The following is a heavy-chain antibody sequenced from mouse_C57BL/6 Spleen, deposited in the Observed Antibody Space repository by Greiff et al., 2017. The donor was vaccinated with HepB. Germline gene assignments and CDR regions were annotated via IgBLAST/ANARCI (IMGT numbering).Heavy chain of an antibody. D-gene: IGHD2-1*01. V-gene: IGHV1-64*01. Sequence: QVQLQQPGAELVKPGASVKLSCKASGYTFTSYWMHWVKQRPGQGLEWIGMVHPNSGSTNYNEKFKSKATLTVDKSSSTAYMQLSSLTSEDSAVYYCARGTVYYGNYVGDVGAMDYWGQGTSVTVSS. J-gene: IGHJ4*01. CDR3: ARGTVYYGNYVGDVGAMDY. CDR2: VHPNSGST. CDR1: GYTFTSYW.